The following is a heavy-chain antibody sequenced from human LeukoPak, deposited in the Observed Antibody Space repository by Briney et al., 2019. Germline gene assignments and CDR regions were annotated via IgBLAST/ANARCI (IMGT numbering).Heavy chain of an antibody. D-gene: IGHD3-10*01. V-gene: IGHV1-2*02. CDR2: INPNSGGT. Sequence: ASVKVSCKASGYTFTGYYMHWVRQAPGQGLEWMGWINPNSGGTNYAQKFQGRVTMTRDTSISTAYMELSRLGSDDTAVYYCARSRRYYYGSGSYYKFDYWGQGTLVTVSS. CDR3: ARSRRYYYGSGSYYKFDY. J-gene: IGHJ4*02. CDR1: GYTFTGYY.